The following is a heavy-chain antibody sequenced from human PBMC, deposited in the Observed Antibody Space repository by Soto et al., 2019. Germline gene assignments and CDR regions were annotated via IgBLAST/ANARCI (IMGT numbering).Heavy chain of an antibody. V-gene: IGHV3-21*01. CDR2: ISSSSSYI. CDR3: ARDSSIVVVPAAIPDAFDI. J-gene: IGHJ3*02. CDR1: GFPFSSYS. Sequence: PGGSLSLSCAASGFPFSSYSMNWVRQAPGKGLEWVSSISSSSSYIYYADSVKGRFTISRDNAKNSLYLQMNSLRAEDTAVYYCARDSSIVVVPAAIPDAFDIWGQGTMVTVSS. D-gene: IGHD2-2*02.